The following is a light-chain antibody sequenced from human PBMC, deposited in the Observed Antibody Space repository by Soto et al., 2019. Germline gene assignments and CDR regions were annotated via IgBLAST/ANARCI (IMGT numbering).Light chain of an antibody. Sequence: EIVMTQSPATLSVSPGESAALSCRASQSVGNYLAWYQQKPGQAPRLLTYGATTRATGIPARFSGSGSETDFTLTISSLQSEDFAVYYCQQYNNWPPEVTFGPGTKVDSK. CDR2: GAT. CDR3: QQYNNWPPEVT. J-gene: IGKJ3*01. V-gene: IGKV3-15*01. CDR1: QSVGNY.